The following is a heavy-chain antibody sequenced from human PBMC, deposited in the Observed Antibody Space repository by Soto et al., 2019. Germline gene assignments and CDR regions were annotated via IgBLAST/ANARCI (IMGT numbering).Heavy chain of an antibody. CDR2: ISGSGGST. V-gene: IGHV3-23*01. Sequence: PGGSLRLSCAASGFTFSSYAMSWVRQAPGKGLEWVSAISGSGGSTYYADSVKGRFTISRDNSKNTLYLQMNSLRAEDTAVYYCAKDGYCSGGSCYRAPLDVWGKGTTVTVSS. J-gene: IGHJ6*04. CDR1: GFTFSSYA. D-gene: IGHD2-15*01. CDR3: AKDGYCSGGSCYRAPLDV.